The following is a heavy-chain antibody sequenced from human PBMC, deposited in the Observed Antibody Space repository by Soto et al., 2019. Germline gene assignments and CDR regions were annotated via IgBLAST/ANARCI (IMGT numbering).Heavy chain of an antibody. CDR3: ASDGTESGYDWVVDY. CDR1: GGTFSSYD. D-gene: IGHD5-12*01. CDR2: IIPIFGTV. V-gene: IGHV1-69*01. Sequence: QVQLVQSGAEVKKPGSSVKVSCKASGGTFSSYDISWVRQAPGQGLEWMGGIIPIFGTVNYAQKFQGRVTITADQSTSTADMELSSLRSEETAVYYSASDGTESGYDWVVDYWGQGTLVTFSS. J-gene: IGHJ4*02.